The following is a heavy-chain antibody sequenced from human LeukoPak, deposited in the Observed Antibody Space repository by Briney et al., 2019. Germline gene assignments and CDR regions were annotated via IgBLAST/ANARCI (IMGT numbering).Heavy chain of an antibody. D-gene: IGHD3-10*01. V-gene: IGHV3-53*01. Sequence: GRSLRLSCAASGFTFSSYAMHWVRQAPGKGLEWVSLIYSGGTTYYADSVKGRFTISRDNSKNTVHLQMNNLRAEDTAIYYCAKRNTMVRGGPCFDYWGQGLLVTVSS. CDR2: IYSGGTT. CDR3: AKRNTMVRGGPCFDY. J-gene: IGHJ4*02. CDR1: GFTFSSYA.